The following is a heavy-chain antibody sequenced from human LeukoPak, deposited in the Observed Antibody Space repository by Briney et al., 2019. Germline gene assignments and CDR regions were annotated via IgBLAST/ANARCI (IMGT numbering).Heavy chain of an antibody. D-gene: IGHD3-9*01. CDR3: ARGFDFRDAFDI. Sequence: SETLSLTCTVSGGSISSYYWSWIRQPPGKGLEWIGYIYYSGSTNYNPSLKSRVTISVDTSKNQFSLKLSSVTAAHTAVYYCARGFDFRDAFDIWGQGTMVTVSS. J-gene: IGHJ3*02. CDR1: GGSISSYY. V-gene: IGHV4-59*01. CDR2: IYYSGST.